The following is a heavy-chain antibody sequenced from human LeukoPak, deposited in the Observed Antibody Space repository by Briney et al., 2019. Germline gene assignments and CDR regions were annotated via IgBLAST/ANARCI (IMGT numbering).Heavy chain of an antibody. CDR3: ARDYGFGESNYFDY. J-gene: IGHJ4*02. D-gene: IGHD3-10*01. CDR1: GGTFSSYA. Sequence: SVKASCKASGGTFSSYAISWVRQAPGQGLEWMGGIIPIFGTANYAQKFQGRVTITTDESTSTAYMELSSLRSEDTAVYYCARDYGFGESNYFDYWGQGTLVTVSS. CDR2: IIPIFGTA. V-gene: IGHV1-69*05.